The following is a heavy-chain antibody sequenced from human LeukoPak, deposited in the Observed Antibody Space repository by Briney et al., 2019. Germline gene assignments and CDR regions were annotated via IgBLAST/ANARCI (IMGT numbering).Heavy chain of an antibody. Sequence: SGGSLRLSCAASGFPFSSYGMHWVRQAPGKGLEWVAIIWYDGSNQYYADSVKGRFTISRDNSKNTLYLQMNSLRAGDTAVYYCARDYCSSFSCQDYWGQGTLVTVSS. V-gene: IGHV3-33*01. J-gene: IGHJ4*02. CDR3: ARDYCSSFSCQDY. CDR1: GFPFSSYG. D-gene: IGHD2-2*01. CDR2: IWYDGSNQ.